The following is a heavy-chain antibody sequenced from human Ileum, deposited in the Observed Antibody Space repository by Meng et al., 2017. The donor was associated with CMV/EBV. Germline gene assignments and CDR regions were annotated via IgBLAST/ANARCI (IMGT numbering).Heavy chain of an antibody. CDR3: ARGGRSGRLWGFDY. J-gene: IGHJ4*02. Sequence: SGYTFTNYAINGVRQAAGQGLEWVGWMNPNSGDTGYAQKFQGRVTVTTNTSISTAYMELSSLRSEDTAVYYCARGGRSGRLWGFDYWGQGTLVTVSS. D-gene: IGHD2-21*01. CDR1: GYTFTNYA. CDR2: MNPNSGDT. V-gene: IGHV1-8*01.